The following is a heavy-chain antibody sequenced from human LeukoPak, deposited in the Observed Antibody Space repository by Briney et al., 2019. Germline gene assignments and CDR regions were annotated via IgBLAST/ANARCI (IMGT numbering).Heavy chain of an antibody. CDR3: ARGARWEFGAFDI. V-gene: IGHV4-59*01. J-gene: IGHJ3*02. D-gene: IGHD1-26*01. CDR2: IYYSGST. CDR1: GGSISTYY. Sequence: SETLSLTCTVSGGSISTYYWSWIRQPPGKGLEWIGYIYYSGSTNSNPSLQSRVTISVDTSKNQFSLKLSSVTVVDTAFYYCARGARWEFGAFDIWGQGTMVTVSS.